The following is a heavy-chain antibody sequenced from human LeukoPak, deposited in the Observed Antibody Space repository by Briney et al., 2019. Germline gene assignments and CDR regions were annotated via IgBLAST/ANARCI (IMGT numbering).Heavy chain of an antibody. J-gene: IGHJ5*02. Sequence: ASVKVSCKASGYTFTSYYMHWVRQAPGQGLEWMGIINPSGGSTSYAQKFQGRVTMTRDMSTSTVYMELSSLRSEDTAVYYCATGLEPRNWFDPWGQGTLVTVSS. D-gene: IGHD1-14*01. CDR2: INPSGGST. CDR1: GYTFTSYY. V-gene: IGHV1-46*01. CDR3: ATGLEPRNWFDP.